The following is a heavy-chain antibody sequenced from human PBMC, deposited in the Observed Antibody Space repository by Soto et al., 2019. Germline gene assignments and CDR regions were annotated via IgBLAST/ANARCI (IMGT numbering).Heavy chain of an antibody. V-gene: IGHV3-74*01. CDR3: AKDSWYFDL. CDR1: GFIFTNFW. D-gene: IGHD6-13*01. J-gene: IGHJ4*02. CDR2: IDTSGSST. Sequence: GGSLRLYFESSGFIFTNFWMHWFRQVPGKGLVWVSRIDTSGSSTSYADSVKGRFTISRDNAKNTVSLQMNSLRAEDTGVYYCAKDSWYFDLWSQGSLVTVAS.